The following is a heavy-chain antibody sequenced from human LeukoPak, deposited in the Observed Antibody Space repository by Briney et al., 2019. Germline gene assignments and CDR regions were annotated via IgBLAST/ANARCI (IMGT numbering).Heavy chain of an antibody. V-gene: IGHV4-39*07. CDR3: ARGGRYYGSGSYYKSHHKYFQH. J-gene: IGHJ1*01. Sequence: SETLSLTCTVSGGSISSSSYYWGWIRQPPGKGLEWIGSIYYSGSTYYNPSLKSRVTISVDTSKNQFSLKLSSVTAADTAVYYCARGGRYYGSGSYYKSHHKYFQHWGQGTLVTVSS. D-gene: IGHD3-10*01. CDR1: GGSISSSSYY. CDR2: IYYSGST.